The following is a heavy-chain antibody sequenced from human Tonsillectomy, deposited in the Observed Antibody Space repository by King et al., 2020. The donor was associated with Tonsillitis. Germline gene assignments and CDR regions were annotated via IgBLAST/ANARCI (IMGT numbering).Heavy chain of an antibody. D-gene: IGHD1-1*01. V-gene: IGHV4-31*03. CDR2: ISYCWNP. J-gene: IGHJ6*03. CDR1: GGSISSAGYY. CDR3: ASTTPPYYYYYMDV. Sequence: VQLQESGPRLVNPSQTLSLTCTVSGGSISSAGYYGTWSRQHPCKGLEWIGYISYCWNPFYRPSLKIRLTISLDTSKNQFSLRVRSVNAADTAVYYCASTTPPYYYYYMDVWGKGTTVTVSS.